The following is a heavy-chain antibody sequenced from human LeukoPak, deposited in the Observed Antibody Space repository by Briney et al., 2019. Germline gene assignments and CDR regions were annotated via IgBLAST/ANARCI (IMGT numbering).Heavy chain of an antibody. J-gene: IGHJ6*03. CDR1: GYTFTGYY. D-gene: IGHD5-18*01. V-gene: IGHV1-2*02. Sequence: AASVKVSCKASGYTFTGYYMHWVRQAPGQGLEWMGWINPNSGGTNYAQKFQGRVTMTRDTSISTAYMELSRLRSDDTAVYYCARDRSSYGYNYYYYMDVWGKGTTVTVSS. CDR2: INPNSGGT. CDR3: ARDRSSYGYNYYYYMDV.